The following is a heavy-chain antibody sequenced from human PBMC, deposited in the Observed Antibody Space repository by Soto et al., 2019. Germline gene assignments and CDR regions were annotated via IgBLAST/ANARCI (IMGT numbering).Heavy chain of an antibody. CDR3: SRDGYGAPVYYGMDL. V-gene: IGHV1-2*04. J-gene: IGHJ6*04. D-gene: IGHD4-17*01. CDR2: INPNSGGT. CDR1: GYTFTGYY. Sequence: ASVKVSCKASGYTFTGYYIHWVRQAPGQGLEWMGWINPNSGGTNYAQKFQGWVTMTRDTSISTAYMELSRLRSDDTAVYYCSRDGYGAPVYYGMDLWGKATTLNV.